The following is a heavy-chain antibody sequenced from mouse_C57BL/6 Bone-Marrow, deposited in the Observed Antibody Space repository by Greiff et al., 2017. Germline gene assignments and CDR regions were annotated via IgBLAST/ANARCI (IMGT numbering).Heavy chain of an antibody. J-gene: IGHJ1*03. D-gene: IGHD1-1*01. CDR1: GIDFSRYW. Sequence: DVKLVESGGGLAQPGGSLKLSCAASGIDFSRYWMSWVRRAPGKGLEWIGEINPDSSTINYAPSLKDKFIISRDNAKNTLYLQMSKVRSEDTALYYCAKGGYGSSHWYFDVWGTGTTVTVSS. CDR3: AKGGYGSSHWYFDV. CDR2: INPDSSTI. V-gene: IGHV4-1*01.